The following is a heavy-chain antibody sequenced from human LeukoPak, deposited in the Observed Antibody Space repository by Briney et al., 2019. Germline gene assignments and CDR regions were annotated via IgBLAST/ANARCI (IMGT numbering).Heavy chain of an antibody. CDR3: ATQEPPGEPNQFDY. Sequence: SETLSLTCTVSGGSISSYYWSWIRQPAGKGLEWIGRIYTSGSTNYNPSLKSRVTMSVDTSKNQFSLKLSSVTAADTAVYYCATQEPPGEPNQFDYWGQGTLVTVSS. CDR1: GGSISSYY. D-gene: IGHD1-14*01. V-gene: IGHV4-4*07. CDR2: IYTSGST. J-gene: IGHJ4*02.